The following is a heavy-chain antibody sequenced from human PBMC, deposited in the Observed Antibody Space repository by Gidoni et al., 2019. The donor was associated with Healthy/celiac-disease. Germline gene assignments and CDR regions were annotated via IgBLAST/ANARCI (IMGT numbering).Heavy chain of an antibody. V-gene: IGHV4-34*01. J-gene: IGHJ4*02. D-gene: IGHD3-22*01. CDR3: ARGSNNYYCDSSGYKKAFDY. CDR2: INHSGSP. Sequence: QVQLQQWGAGLLKPSETLSLTCAVYGGSFSGYYWSWIRHPPGKGLEWIGEINHSGSPNYNPSLKSRVTISVDTSKNQFSLKLSSVTAADTAVYYCARGSNNYYCDSSGYKKAFDYWGQGTLVTVSS. CDR1: GGSFSGYY.